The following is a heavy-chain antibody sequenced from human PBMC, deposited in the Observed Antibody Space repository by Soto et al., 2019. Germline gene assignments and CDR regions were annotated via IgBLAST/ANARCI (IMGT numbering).Heavy chain of an antibody. CDR3: AKNVWGITIFGGMDV. CDR1: GFTFSSYS. Sequence: TGGSLRLSCAASGFTFSSYSMNWVRQAPGKGLEYISAISGSGGSTYYADSVKGRFTISRDNSKNTLYLQMNSLRAEDTAVYYCAKNVWGITIFGGMDVWGQGTTVTVSS. V-gene: IGHV3-23*01. J-gene: IGHJ6*02. CDR2: ISGSGGST. D-gene: IGHD3-9*01.